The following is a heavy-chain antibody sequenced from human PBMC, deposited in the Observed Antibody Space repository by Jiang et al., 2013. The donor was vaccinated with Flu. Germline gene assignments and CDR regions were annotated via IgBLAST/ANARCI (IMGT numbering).Heavy chain of an antibody. Sequence: KPTQTLTLTCTFSGFSLSTSGMCVSWIRQPPGKALEWLARIDWDDDKYYSTSLKTRLTISKDTSKNQVVLTMTNMDPVDTATYYCARHTYNWNYLKRVADAFDIWGQGTMVTVSS. CDR1: GFSLSTSGMC. CDR2: IDWDDDK. D-gene: IGHD1-7*01. CDR3: ARHTYNWNYLKRVADAFDI. J-gene: IGHJ3*02. V-gene: IGHV2-70*11.